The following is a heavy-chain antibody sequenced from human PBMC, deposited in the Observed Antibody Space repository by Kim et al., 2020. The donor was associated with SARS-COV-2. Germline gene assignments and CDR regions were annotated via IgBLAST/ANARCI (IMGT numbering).Heavy chain of an antibody. J-gene: IGHJ4*02. CDR1: GYTFTGYY. V-gene: IGHV1-2*02. Sequence: ASVKVSCKASGYTFTGYYMHWVRQAPGQGLEWMGWINPNSGGTNYAQKFQGRVTMTRDTSISTAYMELSRLRSDDTAVYYCAREVSGIAADKYYFDYWGQGTLVTVSS. CDR2: INPNSGGT. CDR3: AREVSGIAADKYYFDY. D-gene: IGHD6-13*01.